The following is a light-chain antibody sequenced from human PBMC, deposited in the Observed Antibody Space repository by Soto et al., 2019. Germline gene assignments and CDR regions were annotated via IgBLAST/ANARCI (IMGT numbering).Light chain of an antibody. V-gene: IGLV2-14*01. J-gene: IGLJ2*01. CDR3: SSYTSISTLV. CDR1: SSDVGGYNY. CDR2: DVT. Sequence: QSALTQPASVSGSPGQSITISCTGTSSDVGGYNYVSWYQQHPGKAPKLMIYDVTNRPSGVSNRFSGSKSGNTASLTISGLQAEDVADYYCSSYTSISTLVFGGGTKLTVL.